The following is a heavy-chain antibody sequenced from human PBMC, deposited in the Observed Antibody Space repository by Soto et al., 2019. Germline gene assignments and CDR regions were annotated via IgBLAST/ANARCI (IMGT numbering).Heavy chain of an antibody. V-gene: IGHV3-74*01. J-gene: IGHJ5*02. CDR3: ARAHSFTESGNWFDP. D-gene: IGHD2-21*01. CDR2: INSDGSST. CDR1: GFTFSSYW. Sequence: GGSLRLSCAASGFTFSSYWMHWVRQAPGKGLVWVSRINSDGSSTSYADSVKGRFTISRDNAKNTLYLQMNSLRAEDTAVYYCARAHSFTESGNWFDPWGQGTLVTVSS.